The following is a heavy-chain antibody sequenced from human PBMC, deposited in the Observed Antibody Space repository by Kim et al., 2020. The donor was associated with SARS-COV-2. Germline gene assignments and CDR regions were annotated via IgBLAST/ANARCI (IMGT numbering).Heavy chain of an antibody. CDR2: IFYRSKWYH. V-gene: IGHV6-1*01. CDR3: AGGSGSLVY. CDR1: GDSVSRNSAA. D-gene: IGHD1-26*01. Sequence: SQTLSLTCAVSGDSVSRNSAAWNWIRQSPSRGLEWLGRIFYRSKWYHDYAVSVKSRITINPDTSKNQFSLHLNSLTPDDTAVYYCAGGSGSLVYWGQGTLVTVSS. J-gene: IGHJ4*02.